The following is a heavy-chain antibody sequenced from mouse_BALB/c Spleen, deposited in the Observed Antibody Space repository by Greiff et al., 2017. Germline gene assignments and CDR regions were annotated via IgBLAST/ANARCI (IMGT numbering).Heavy chain of an antibody. V-gene: IGHV1-7*01. CDR1: GYTFTSYW. CDR3: ARWGYTYAMDY. Sequence: QVQLKESGAELAKPGASVKMSCKASGYTFTSYWMHWVKQRPGQGLEWIGYINPSTGYTEYNQKFKDKATLTADKSSSTAYMQLSSLTSEDSAVYYCARWGYTYAMDYWGQGTSVTVSS. CDR2: INPSTGYT. J-gene: IGHJ4*01.